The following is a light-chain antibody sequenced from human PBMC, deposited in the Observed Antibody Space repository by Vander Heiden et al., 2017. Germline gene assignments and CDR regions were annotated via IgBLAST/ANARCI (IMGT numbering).Light chain of an antibody. V-gene: IGKV1-39*01. Sequence: DIQMTQSPSSLSASVGDRVTITFRASQTISTYLLWYQQKPGKAPKLLISAASSLQSGGPSRFSGSGSGTDFTLTISSLQPEDFATYYGQQSYNIPRTFGQGTKVEIK. CDR3: QQSYNIPRT. CDR2: AAS. CDR1: QTISTY. J-gene: IGKJ1*01.